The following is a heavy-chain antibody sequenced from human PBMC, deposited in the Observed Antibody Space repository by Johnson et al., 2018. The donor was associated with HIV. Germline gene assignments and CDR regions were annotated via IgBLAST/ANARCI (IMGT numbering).Heavy chain of an antibody. CDR3: AKDTYSHRLTVTESGFDI. J-gene: IGHJ3*02. D-gene: IGHD4-11*01. V-gene: IGHV3-9*01. CDR2: ISWNSGSI. CDR1: GFTFSSYG. Sequence: VQLVESGGGVVQPGRSLRLSCAASGFTFSSYGMHWVRQAPGKGLEWVSGISWNSGSIAYADSVKGRFTISRDNAKNSLYVQMNSLRAEDTAVYYCAKDTYSHRLTVTESGFDIWGQGTMVTVSS.